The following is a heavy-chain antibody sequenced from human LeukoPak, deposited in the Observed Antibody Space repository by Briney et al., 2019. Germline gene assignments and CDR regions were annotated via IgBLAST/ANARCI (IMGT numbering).Heavy chain of an antibody. CDR3: AREEWYYFDY. CDR2: ISYDGSNK. D-gene: IGHD3-3*01. Sequence: GGSLRLSCVASGFTFNTYAIHWVRQAPSKGLEWVAVISYDGSNKYYEDSVKGRFTISRDNSKNTLYLQMNSLRAEDMAVYYCAREEWYYFDYWGQGTLVTVSS. J-gene: IGHJ4*02. V-gene: IGHV3-30-3*01. CDR1: GFTFNTYA.